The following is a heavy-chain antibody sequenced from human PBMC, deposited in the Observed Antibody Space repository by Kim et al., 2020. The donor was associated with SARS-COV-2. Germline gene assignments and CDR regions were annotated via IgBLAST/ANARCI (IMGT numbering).Heavy chain of an antibody. CDR3: AREGRGFDI. CDR2: WYY. Sequence: WYYDYAISVKSRITINPDTSKNHFSLQLNSVTPDDTAVYYCAREGRGFDIWGQGTMVTVSS. D-gene: IGHD3-10*01. V-gene: IGHV6-1*01. J-gene: IGHJ3*02.